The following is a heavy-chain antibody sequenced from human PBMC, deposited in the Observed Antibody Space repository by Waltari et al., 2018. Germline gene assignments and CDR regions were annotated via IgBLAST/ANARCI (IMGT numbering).Heavy chain of an antibody. V-gene: IGHV3-53*01. D-gene: IGHD4-4*01. CDR1: GFTVSSNY. CDR2: IYSDGRT. Sequence: EVQLVESGGGLLQPGGSLRLSCAASGFTVSSNYMSWVRQAPGKGLEWVSVIYSDGRTYYADSVKGRFTIARDNSKNTLYLQRNSWRAEETAVYDGARYTFKVTPLSEWGQGTLVTVSS. J-gene: IGHJ4*02. CDR3: ARYTFKVTPLSE.